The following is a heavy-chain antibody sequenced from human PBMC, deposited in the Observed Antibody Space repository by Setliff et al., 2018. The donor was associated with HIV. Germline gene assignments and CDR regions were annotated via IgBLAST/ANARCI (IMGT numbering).Heavy chain of an antibody. D-gene: IGHD3-3*01. CDR2: VIPILGVA. V-gene: IGHV1-69*04. Sequence: SVKVSCKASGGTFSNYGMSWVRQAPGQGLDWMGRVIPILGVANYAQRFQGKVTITADKSTSTAYMELTSLRFDDTAMYYCVRGVQSPPHYSYYYMDVWGEGTMVTVSS. CDR1: GGTFSNYG. J-gene: IGHJ6*03. CDR3: VRGVQSPPHYSYYYMDV.